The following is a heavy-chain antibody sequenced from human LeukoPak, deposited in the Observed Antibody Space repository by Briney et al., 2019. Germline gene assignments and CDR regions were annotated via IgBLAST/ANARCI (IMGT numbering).Heavy chain of an antibody. Sequence: GGSLRLSCVVSGFTFSSYAMSWVRQAPGKGPEWVANIKQDESEKYSVDSVKGRFTISRDNAKNSLYLQMKNLRADDTALYYCARLSAYYYGSYFYYYMDVWGKGTTVTVSS. CDR2: IKQDESEK. CDR1: GFTFSSYA. J-gene: IGHJ6*03. D-gene: IGHD3-10*01. V-gene: IGHV3-7*01. CDR3: ARLSAYYYGSYFYYYMDV.